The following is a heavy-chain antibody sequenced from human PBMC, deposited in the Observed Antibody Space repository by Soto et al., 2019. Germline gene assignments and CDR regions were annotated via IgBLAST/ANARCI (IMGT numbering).Heavy chain of an antibody. CDR3: AKSQGSTFYYYYGMDV. V-gene: IGHV3-23*01. CDR1: GFTFSSYA. CDR2: ISGSGGST. J-gene: IGHJ6*02. Sequence: EVQLLESGGGLVQPGGSLRLSCAASGFTFSSYAMSWVRQAPGKGLEWVSAISGSGGSTYYADSVKGRFTISRDNSKNTLYLQMNSLRAEDTAVYYCAKSQGSTFYYYYGMDVWGQGTTVTVSS. D-gene: IGHD1-26*01.